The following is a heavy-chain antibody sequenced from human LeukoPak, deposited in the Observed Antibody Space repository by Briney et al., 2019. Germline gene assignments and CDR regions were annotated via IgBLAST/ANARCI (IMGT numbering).Heavy chain of an antibody. V-gene: IGHV4-30-2*01. CDR2: IYHSGST. CDR3: ARMRAIVVVPAAIANWFDP. CDR1: GGSISSGGYS. D-gene: IGHD2-2*02. J-gene: IGHJ5*02. Sequence: SQTLSLTCAVSGGSISSGGYSWSWIRQPPGKGLEWIGYIYHSGSTYYNPSLKSRVTISVDRSKNQFSLKLSSVTAADTAVYYCARMRAIVVVPAAIANWFDPWGQGTLVTVSS.